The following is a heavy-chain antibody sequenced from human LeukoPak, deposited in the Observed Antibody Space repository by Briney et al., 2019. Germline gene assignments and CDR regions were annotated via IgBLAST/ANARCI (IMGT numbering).Heavy chain of an antibody. CDR1: GGSISSGDYY. Sequence: PSETLSLTCTVSGGSISSGDYYWSWIRQPPGKGLEWIGYIYYSGSTYYNPSIKSRVTISVDTSKNQFSLKLSSVTAADTAVYYCARGIYGSGSYYFDYWGQGTLVTVSS. CDR3: ARGIYGSGSYYFDY. CDR2: IYYSGST. V-gene: IGHV4-30-4*08. J-gene: IGHJ4*02. D-gene: IGHD3-10*01.